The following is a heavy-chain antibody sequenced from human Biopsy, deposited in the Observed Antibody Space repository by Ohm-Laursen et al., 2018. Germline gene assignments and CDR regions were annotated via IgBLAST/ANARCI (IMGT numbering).Heavy chain of an antibody. D-gene: IGHD3-9*01. V-gene: IGHV1-69*06. CDR3: ATKLTGYFHH. CDR1: GGTFSNYG. J-gene: IGHJ1*01. Sequence: SSVKVSCKAPGGTFSNYGVNWVRQAPEQGLEWLGGNIPILGTGNYAQKFQDRVTVAADTSTSTATMELRSLRSDDTAVYYCATKLTGYFHHWGQGALVIVSS. CDR2: NIPILGTG.